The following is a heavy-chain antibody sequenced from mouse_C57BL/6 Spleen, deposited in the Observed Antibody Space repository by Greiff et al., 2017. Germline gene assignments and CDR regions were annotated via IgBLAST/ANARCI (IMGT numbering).Heavy chain of an antibody. CDR3: AREDYYGSRSLDY. D-gene: IGHD1-1*01. V-gene: IGHV1-61*01. CDR1: GYTFTSYW. J-gene: IGHJ4*01. Sequence: QVQLQQPGAELVRPGSSVKLSCKASGYTFTSYWMDWVKQRPGQGLEWIGNIYPSDSETHYNQKFKDKATLTVDKSSSTAYMQLSSLTSEDSAVYYCAREDYYGSRSLDYWGQGTSVTVSS. CDR2: IYPSDSET.